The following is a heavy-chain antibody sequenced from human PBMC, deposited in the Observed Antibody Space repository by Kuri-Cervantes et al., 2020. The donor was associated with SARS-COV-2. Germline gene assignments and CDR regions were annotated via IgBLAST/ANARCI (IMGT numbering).Heavy chain of an antibody. Sequence: GGSLRLSCAASGFTFSSYSMNWVRQAPGKGLEWVSSISSSSSYIYYADSVKGRFTISRDNAKNSLYLQMNSLRAEDTAVYYCARDPYSSSLYRYYYGMDVWGQGTTVTVSS. CDR1: GFTFSSYS. CDR2: ISSSSSYI. CDR3: ARDPYSSSLYRYYYGMDV. J-gene: IGHJ6*02. V-gene: IGHV3-21*01. D-gene: IGHD6-13*01.